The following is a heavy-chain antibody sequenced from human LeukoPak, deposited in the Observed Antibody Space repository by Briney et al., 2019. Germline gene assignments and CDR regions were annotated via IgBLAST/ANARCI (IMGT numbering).Heavy chain of an antibody. CDR2: INHSGST. J-gene: IGHJ4*02. Sequence: PSETLSLTCAVYGGSFSGYYWSWIRQPPGKGLERIGEINHSGSTNYNPSLKSRVTISVDTSKNQFSLKLSSVTAANTAVYYCARLFDRDHYFDYWGQGTLVTVSS. D-gene: IGHD3-10*02. CDR3: ARLFDRDHYFDY. V-gene: IGHV4-34*01. CDR1: GGSFSGYY.